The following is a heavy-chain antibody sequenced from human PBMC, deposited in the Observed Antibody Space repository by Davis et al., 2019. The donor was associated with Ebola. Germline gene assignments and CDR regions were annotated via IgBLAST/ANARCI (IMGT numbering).Heavy chain of an antibody. CDR3: TRGRGGSSWELY. V-gene: IGHV3-53*01. J-gene: IGHJ4*02. D-gene: IGHD6-13*01. CDR1: GFTVSSNY. CDR2: IYSAGST. Sequence: PGGSLRLSCAASGFTVSSNYMSWVRQAPGKGLEWVSVIYSAGSTYYADSVKGRFTISRDNSKNTLDLQMNSLRADDTAVYYCTRGRGGSSWELYWGQGTLVTVSS.